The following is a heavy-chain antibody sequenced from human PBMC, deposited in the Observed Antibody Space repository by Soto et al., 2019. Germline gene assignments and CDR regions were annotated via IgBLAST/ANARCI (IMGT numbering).Heavy chain of an antibody. V-gene: IGHV1-46*01. Sequence: QVQLVQSEAEVKKPGASVKVSCKASGYTFTSYYMHWVRQAPGQGLEWMGIINPSGGSTSYAQKFQGRVTMTRDTSTSTFYMELSSPRSEDTAMYYCARSAIIAGRFDYWGQGTLVTVSS. CDR1: GYTFTSYY. CDR3: ARSAIIAGRFDY. D-gene: IGHD6-13*01. J-gene: IGHJ4*02. CDR2: INPSGGST.